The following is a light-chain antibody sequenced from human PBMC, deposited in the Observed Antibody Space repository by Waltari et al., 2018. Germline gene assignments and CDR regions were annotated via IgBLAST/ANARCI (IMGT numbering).Light chain of an antibody. V-gene: IGKV1-5*03. Sequence: DIQMTQSPSTLSASVGDSVTIPCRASQSLSKWLAWYQQKPGKAPKLLIYQASSLEGGVTSRFSGSGSGTEFTLTISSLQPDDFATYYCQQYDSSPWTFGQGTRVEIK. J-gene: IGKJ1*01. CDR1: QSLSKW. CDR3: QQYDSSPWT. CDR2: QAS.